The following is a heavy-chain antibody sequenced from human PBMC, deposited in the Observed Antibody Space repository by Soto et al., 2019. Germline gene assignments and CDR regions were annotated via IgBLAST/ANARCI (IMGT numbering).Heavy chain of an antibody. CDR2: ISYDAYNK. Sequence: PGGSLRLSCAASGFTFSSYPMHWVRQAPGKGLEWVASISYDAYNKYYADSVKGRFTISRDNSKNTLYLQMNSLRAEDTAVYYCAKVGHIDWNYVGYWGQGTLVTVSS. V-gene: IGHV3-30*07. CDR3: AKVGHIDWNYVGY. D-gene: IGHD1-1*01. CDR1: GFTFSSYP. J-gene: IGHJ4*02.